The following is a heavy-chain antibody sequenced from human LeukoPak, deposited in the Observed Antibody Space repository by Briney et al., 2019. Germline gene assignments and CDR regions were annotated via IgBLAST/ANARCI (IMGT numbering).Heavy chain of an antibody. Sequence: SETLSLTCTVSGGAISSYYWSWIRQPPGKGLEWIGYIYYSGSTNYNPSLKSRVTISVDTSKNQFSLKLSSVTAADTAVYYCARGRRGTIFGVVTSNGYLYYYYYMDVWGKGTTVTVSS. CDR3: ARGRRGTIFGVVTSNGYLYYYYYMDV. J-gene: IGHJ6*03. CDR2: IYYSGST. CDR1: GGAISSYY. D-gene: IGHD3-3*01. V-gene: IGHV4-59*01.